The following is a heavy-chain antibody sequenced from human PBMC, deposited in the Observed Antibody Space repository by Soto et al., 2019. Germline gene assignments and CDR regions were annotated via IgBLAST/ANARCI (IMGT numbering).Heavy chain of an antibody. J-gene: IGHJ4*02. CDR2: ISYDGSNK. CDR1: GFTFSSYG. Sequence: GGSLRLSCAASGFTFSSYGMHWVRQAPGKGLEWVAVISYDGSNKYYADSVKGRFTISRDNSKNTLYLQMNRLRAEDTAVYYCASGLMRSWSPGYYFDYWGQGTLVTVSS. V-gene: IGHV3-33*01. CDR3: ASGLMRSWSPGYYFDY. D-gene: IGHD6-13*01.